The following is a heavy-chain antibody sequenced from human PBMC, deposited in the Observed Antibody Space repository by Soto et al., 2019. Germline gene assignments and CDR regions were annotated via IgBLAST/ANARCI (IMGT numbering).Heavy chain of an antibody. CDR3: GPRVAGTG. Sequence: QVQLVESGGGVVQPGRSLRLSCAASGFTFSSNGMHWVRQAPGKGLEWVALIWYDGSKKYYADSVKGRFTISRDNSKNTVYLQMNSLRAEDTAVYYCGPRVAGTGWGQGTLVTVSS. D-gene: IGHD6-19*01. CDR2: IWYDGSKK. CDR1: GFTFSSNG. V-gene: IGHV3-33*01. J-gene: IGHJ4*02.